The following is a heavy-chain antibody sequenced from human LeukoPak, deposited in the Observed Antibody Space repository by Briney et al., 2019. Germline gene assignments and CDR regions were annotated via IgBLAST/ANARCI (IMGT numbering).Heavy chain of an antibody. CDR2: ITDSGGST. CDR3: VKDVVGAINYFDY. D-gene: IGHD1-26*01. J-gene: IGHJ4*02. CDR1: GFTFSRYA. V-gene: IGHV3-23*01. Sequence: GGSLRLSCAASGFTFSRYAMSWVRQAPGKGLEWVSAITDSGGSTYYADSVKGRFTISRDNSKNTLYLQMNSLRAEDTAVYYCVKDVVGAINYFDYWGQGTLVTVSS.